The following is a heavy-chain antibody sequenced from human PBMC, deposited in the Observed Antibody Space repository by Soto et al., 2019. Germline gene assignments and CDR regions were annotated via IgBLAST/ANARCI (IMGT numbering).Heavy chain of an antibody. D-gene: IGHD3-10*01. CDR3: ARINSGSYFDY. V-gene: IGHV2-5*01. J-gene: IGHJ4*02. Sequence: SGPTLVNPTQTLTLTCTFSGFSLSTSGVGVGWIRQPPGKALERLALIYWNDDKRYSPSLKTRLTISKDTSKNQVVLTMTNMDPVDTATYYCARINSGSYFDYWGQGTLVTVSS. CDR2: IYWNDDK. CDR1: GFSLSTSGVG.